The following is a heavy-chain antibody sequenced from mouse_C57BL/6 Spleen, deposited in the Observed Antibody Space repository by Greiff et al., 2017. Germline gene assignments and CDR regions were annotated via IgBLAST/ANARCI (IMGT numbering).Heavy chain of an antibody. CDR3: VSAYYSNYGFAY. Sequence: EVQLVESGGGLVQPKGSLKLSCAASGFTFNTYAMHWVRQAPGKGLEWVARIRSKSSNNATYYADSVKDRFTISRDDSQSMLYLQMNNLKTEDTAMYYCVSAYYSNYGFAYWGQGTLVTVSA. CDR1: GFTFNTYA. V-gene: IGHV10-3*01. D-gene: IGHD2-5*01. J-gene: IGHJ3*01. CDR2: IRSKSSNNAT.